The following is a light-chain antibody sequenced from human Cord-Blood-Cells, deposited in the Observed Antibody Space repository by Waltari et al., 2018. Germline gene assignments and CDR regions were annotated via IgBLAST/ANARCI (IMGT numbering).Light chain of an antibody. J-gene: IGKJ1*01. Sequence: DIRMTQSPSSLSASVGARVTITCRASQSISSYLNWYQQKPGKAPKLLIYAASSLQSGGPSRFRGSESGTDFTLTISSLQPEEFATYYCQQSYSTPLTFGQGTKVEIK. V-gene: IGKV1-39*01. CDR1: QSISSY. CDR2: AAS. CDR3: QQSYSTPLT.